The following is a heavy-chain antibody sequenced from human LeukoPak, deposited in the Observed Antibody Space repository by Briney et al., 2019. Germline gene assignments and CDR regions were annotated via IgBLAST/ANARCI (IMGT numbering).Heavy chain of an antibody. J-gene: IGHJ5*02. CDR1: GYSFTSYW. V-gene: IGHV5-51*01. CDR2: IYPGDSDT. CDR3: ARLAVRALTGYYRNWFDP. D-gene: IGHD3-9*01. Sequence: GESLKISCKGSGYSFTSYWIGWVRQMPGKGLEWMGIIYPGDSDTRYSPSFQGQVTISADKSISTAYLQWSSLKASDTAMYYCARLAVRALTGYYRNWFDPWGQGTLVTVSS.